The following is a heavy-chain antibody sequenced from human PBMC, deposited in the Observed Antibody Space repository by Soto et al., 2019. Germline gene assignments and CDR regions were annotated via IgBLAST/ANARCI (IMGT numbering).Heavy chain of an antibody. CDR1: GGSISSYY. CDR2: IYYSGST. J-gene: IGHJ4*02. V-gene: IGHV4-59*08. CDR3: ARHEYSSASGADYFDY. Sequence: SETLSLTCTVSGGSISSYYWSWIRQPPGKGLEWIGYIYYSGSTNYNPSLKSRVTISVDTSKNQFSLKLSSVTAADTAVYYCARHEYSSASGADYFDYWGQGTLVTVSS. D-gene: IGHD6-6*01.